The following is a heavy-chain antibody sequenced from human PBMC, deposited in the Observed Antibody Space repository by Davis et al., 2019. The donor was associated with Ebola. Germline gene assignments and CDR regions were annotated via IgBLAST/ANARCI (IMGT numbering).Heavy chain of an antibody. Sequence: PSETLSLTCAVYGGSFSGYYWSWIRQPPGKGLEWIGEINHSGSTKYNPSLKSRVTISVDTSKNQFSLKLSSVTAADTAVYYCAREGIVVVPAANDAFDIWGQGTMVTVSS. V-gene: IGHV4-34*01. D-gene: IGHD2-2*01. J-gene: IGHJ3*02. CDR1: GGSFSGYY. CDR2: INHSGST. CDR3: AREGIVVVPAANDAFDI.